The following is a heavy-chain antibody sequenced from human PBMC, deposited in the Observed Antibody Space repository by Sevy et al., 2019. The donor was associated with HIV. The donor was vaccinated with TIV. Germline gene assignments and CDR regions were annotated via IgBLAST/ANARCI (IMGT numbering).Heavy chain of an antibody. J-gene: IGHJ4*02. CDR2: IKSKTDGGTT. Sequence: GGSLRLSCAASGFTFSNAWMSWVRQAPGKGLEWVGRIKSKTDGGTTDYAAPVKGRFTISRADSKNNLYLQMNSLKTGDTAVYYCTTAAGMATIALYYFDYWGQGTLVTVSS. CDR1: GFTFSNAW. V-gene: IGHV3-15*01. CDR3: TTAAGMATIALYYFDY. D-gene: IGHD5-12*01.